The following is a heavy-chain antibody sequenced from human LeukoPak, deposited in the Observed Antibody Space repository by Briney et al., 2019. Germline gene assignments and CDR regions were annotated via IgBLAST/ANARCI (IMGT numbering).Heavy chain of an antibody. V-gene: IGHV1-69*13. CDR2: IIPIFGTA. Sequence: ASVKVSCKASGYTFTGYYMHWVRQAPGQGLEWMGGIIPIFGTANYAQKFQGRVTVTADESTSTAYMELSSLRSEDTAVYYCARDWLSSSGYSSSGAFDIWGQGTMVTVSS. D-gene: IGHD3-22*01. CDR3: ARDWLSSSGYSSSGAFDI. CDR1: GYTFTGYY. J-gene: IGHJ3*02.